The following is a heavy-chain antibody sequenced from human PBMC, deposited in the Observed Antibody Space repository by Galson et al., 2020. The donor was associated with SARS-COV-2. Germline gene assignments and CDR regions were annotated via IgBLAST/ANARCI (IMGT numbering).Heavy chain of an antibody. D-gene: IGHD3-10*01. Sequence: SETLSLTCTVSGGSIIGTSYHWAWIRQPPGKGLEWIGSFSYSGGTYYSPSLKSRVTISVDTSKIQFSLELNSVTAADTATYYCTQGSMTFYNPYWGQGTLVTVSS. CDR3: TQGSMTFYNPY. V-gene: IGHV4-39*01. CDR1: GGSIIGTSYH. J-gene: IGHJ4*02. CDR2: FSYSGGT.